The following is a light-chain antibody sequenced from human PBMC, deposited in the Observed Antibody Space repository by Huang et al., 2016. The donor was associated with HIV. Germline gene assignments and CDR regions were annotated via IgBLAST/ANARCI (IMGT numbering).Light chain of an antibody. CDR2: WAS. CDR3: QQYYSNPRT. J-gene: IGKJ2*01. CDR1: QSVLHSSNTRNY. Sequence: DIVMTQSPDSLAVSLGERATINCKSSQSVLHSSNTRNYLAWYQQKSGQPPKLLIYWASTRESGVPDRISGSGSGTDFTLTISSLQAEDVAVYYCQQYYSNPRTFGQGTKVEIK. V-gene: IGKV4-1*01.